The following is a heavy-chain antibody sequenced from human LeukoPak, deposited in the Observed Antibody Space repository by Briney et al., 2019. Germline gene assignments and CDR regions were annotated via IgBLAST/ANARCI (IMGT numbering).Heavy chain of an antibody. Sequence: SETLSLTCAVSGGSFSAYYWSWIRQPPGKGLEGIGEINHSGSTNYNPSLKSRVTISLDTSKNQFSLKLSSVTAADTAVYYCARGGYCGGDCYENDAFDIWGQGTMVTVSS. J-gene: IGHJ3*02. D-gene: IGHD2-21*02. CDR2: INHSGST. CDR3: ARGGYCGGDCYENDAFDI. CDR1: GGSFSAYY. V-gene: IGHV4-34*01.